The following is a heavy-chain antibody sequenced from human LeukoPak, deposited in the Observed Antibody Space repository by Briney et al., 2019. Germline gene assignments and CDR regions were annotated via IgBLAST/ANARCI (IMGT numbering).Heavy chain of an antibody. D-gene: IGHD3-3*01. CDR3: AKVTDYDFWSGYSAPGPFDY. V-gene: IGHV3-23*01. J-gene: IGHJ4*02. CDR2: ISGSGGNT. CDR1: GFTFSSYA. Sequence: GGSLRLSCAASGFTFSSYAMSWVRQAPGKGLEWVSAISGSGGNTYYADSVKGRFTISRDSSRSTLYLQMSSLRAEDTAIYYCAKVTDYDFWSGYSAPGPFDYWCQGTLVTVSS.